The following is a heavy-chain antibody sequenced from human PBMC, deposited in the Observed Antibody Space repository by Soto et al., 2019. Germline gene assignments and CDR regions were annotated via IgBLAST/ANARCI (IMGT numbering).Heavy chain of an antibody. D-gene: IGHD6-13*01. V-gene: IGHV3-23*01. J-gene: IGHJ3*02. CDR1: GFTFSSYA. CDR3: ANYKDASLGAAAATGAFDI. CDR2: ISGSGGST. Sequence: GGSLRLSCAASGFTFSSYAMSWVRQAPGKGLEWVSAISGSGGSTYYADSVKGRFTISRDNSKNTLYLQMNSLRAEDTAVYYCANYKDASLGAAAATGAFDIWGQGTMVTVSS.